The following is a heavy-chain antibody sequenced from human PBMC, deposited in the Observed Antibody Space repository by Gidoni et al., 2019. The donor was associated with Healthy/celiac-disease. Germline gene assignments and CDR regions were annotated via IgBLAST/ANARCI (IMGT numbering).Heavy chain of an antibody. CDR3: AREVDYYDSSGYSGWFDP. CDR1: GGPFSSYA. Sequence: QVQLVQSGAEVKKPGYSVKVSCKASGGPFSSYAISRVRQAPGQGLEWMGGIIPSVGTANYAQKFKGRVTIAADESTSTAYMELSSLRSEDTAVYYCAREVDYYDSSGYSGWFDPWGQGTLVTVSS. V-gene: IGHV1-69*01. CDR2: IIPSVGTA. J-gene: IGHJ5*02. D-gene: IGHD3-22*01.